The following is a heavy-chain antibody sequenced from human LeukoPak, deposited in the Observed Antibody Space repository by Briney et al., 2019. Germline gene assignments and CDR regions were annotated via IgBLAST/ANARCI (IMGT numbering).Heavy chain of an antibody. Sequence: ASVKVSCKASGYTFTSYDNDWVRQATGQGLEWMGWMNPNSGNTGYAQKVQGRVTITRNTSVRTAHMELSRVSSQETDVEYCARGQVHGVQGVGFDYWGQGNLVTVSS. CDR3: ARGQVHGVQGVGFDY. CDR2: MNPNSGNT. J-gene: IGHJ4*02. D-gene: IGHD3-10*01. V-gene: IGHV1-8*03. CDR1: GYTFTSYD.